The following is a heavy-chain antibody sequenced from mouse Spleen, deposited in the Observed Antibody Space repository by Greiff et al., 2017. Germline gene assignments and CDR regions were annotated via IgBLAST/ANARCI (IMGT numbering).Heavy chain of an antibody. Sequence: VQLQQPGTELVKPGASVKLSCKASGYTFTSYWMHWVKQRPGQGLEWIGNINPSNGGTNYNEKFKSKATLTVDKSSSTAYMQLSSLTSEDSAVYYCARGSYYSYDPFAYWGQGTLVTVSA. V-gene: IGHV1-53*01. J-gene: IGHJ3*01. CDR2: INPSNGGT. D-gene: IGHD2-12*01. CDR1: GYTFTSYW. CDR3: ARGSYYSYDPFAY.